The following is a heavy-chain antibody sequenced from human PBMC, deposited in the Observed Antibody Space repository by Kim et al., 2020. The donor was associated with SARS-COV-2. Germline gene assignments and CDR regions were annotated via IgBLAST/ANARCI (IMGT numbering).Heavy chain of an antibody. J-gene: IGHJ4*02. CDR2: IYPDDSYT. Sequence: GESLKISCTTSGYSFTSYWIYWVRQMPEKGLEWMGRIYPDDSYTNYSPYFQGRVTMSADKSINTAYLQWSSLQASDSALYFCSRRGRYSTLDYWGQGTLVTVS. CDR3: SRRGRYSTLDY. V-gene: IGHV5-10-1*01. CDR1: GYSFTSYW. D-gene: IGHD3-10*01.